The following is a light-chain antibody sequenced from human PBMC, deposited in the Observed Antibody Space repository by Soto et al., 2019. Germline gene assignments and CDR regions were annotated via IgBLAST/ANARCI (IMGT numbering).Light chain of an antibody. Sequence: QSVLTQPASVSGSPGQSITISCTGTISDVGSYNYVSWYQQYPGKAPKLMIYDVSTRPSGVSDRFSGSKSGNTASLTISGPRAEDEADYYCSSYAGSYNFVFGTGTKVTVL. CDR2: DVS. V-gene: IGLV2-14*03. CDR1: ISDVGSYNY. CDR3: SSYAGSYNFV. J-gene: IGLJ1*01.